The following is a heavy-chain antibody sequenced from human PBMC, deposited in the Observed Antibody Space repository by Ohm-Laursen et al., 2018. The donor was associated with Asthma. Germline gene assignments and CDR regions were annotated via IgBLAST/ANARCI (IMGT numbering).Heavy chain of an antibody. CDR1: GGSISSGGYS. CDR3: ARQRQAD. D-gene: IGHD6-25*01. J-gene: IGHJ4*02. Sequence: TLSLTCPVSGGSISSGGYSWSWIRQPPGKGLEWIGYIYHSGSTYYNPSLKSRVTISVDRSKNQFSLKLSSVTAADTAVYYCARQRQADWGQGTLVTVSS. V-gene: IGHV4-30-2*01. CDR2: IYHSGST.